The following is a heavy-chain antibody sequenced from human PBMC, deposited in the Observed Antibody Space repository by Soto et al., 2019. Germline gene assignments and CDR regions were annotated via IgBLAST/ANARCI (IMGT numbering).Heavy chain of an antibody. CDR3: AKDSGSGSYYFDYYYGMDV. V-gene: IGHV3-23*01. Sequence: PGGSLRLSCAAPGFTFCSYSLSWVRPAPGEGLEWVSAISGSGGSTNYAESGKGRFIISRDNSKNTLYLQMNSLRAEDTAVYYCAKDSGSGSYYFDYYYGMDVWGQGTPVTVSS. CDR1: GFTFCSYS. CDR2: ISGSGGST. J-gene: IGHJ6*02. D-gene: IGHD3-10*01.